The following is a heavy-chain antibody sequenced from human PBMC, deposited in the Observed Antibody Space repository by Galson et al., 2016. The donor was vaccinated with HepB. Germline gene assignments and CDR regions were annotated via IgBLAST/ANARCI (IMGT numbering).Heavy chain of an antibody. CDR3: ARVDYTDEGINV. J-gene: IGHJ6*02. Sequence: AASGFTFNDYWMTWVRQAPGKGLEWVANLSPDGTDKRYAGSVKGRFTISRDNPNNSVFLQMSSLRAEDTALYYCARVDYTDEGINVWGQGTTVTVSS. D-gene: IGHD4-11*01. CDR2: LSPDGTDK. V-gene: IGHV3-7*01. CDR1: GFTFNDYW.